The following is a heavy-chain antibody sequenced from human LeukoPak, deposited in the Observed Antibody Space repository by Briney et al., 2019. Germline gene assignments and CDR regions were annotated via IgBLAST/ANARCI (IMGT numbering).Heavy chain of an antibody. D-gene: IGHD3-3*01. CDR2: INPKNGGT. CDR3: AREPPHYDNSSGNSIYYYGRDV. Sequence: ASVKDSCKAYGYSFIDYYMHWVRQAPGQGLEWMGWINPKNGGTYYAQKFRGRVTMTRDTPITTAYMELTRLRSDDTALYYCAREPPHYDNSSGNSIYYYGRDVWGQGTRVTVSS. V-gene: IGHV1-2*02. CDR1: GYSFIDYY. J-gene: IGHJ6*02.